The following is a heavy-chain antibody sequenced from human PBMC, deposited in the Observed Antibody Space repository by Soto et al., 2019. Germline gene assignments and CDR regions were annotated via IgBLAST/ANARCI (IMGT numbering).Heavy chain of an antibody. J-gene: IGHJ3*02. Sequence: QITLKESGPTLVKPTETLTLTCTLSGISLGARGVGVGWIRQPPGKALEWLAIIYWDDDKRYSPSLRTTFTITKEPTKNPVVLTITNMDPVDTATYFCAHQPESSPWHDAYDIWGPGTTVTVSS. CDR3: AHQPESSPWHDAYDI. CDR1: GISLGARGVG. D-gene: IGHD2-15*01. V-gene: IGHV2-5*02. CDR2: IYWDDDK.